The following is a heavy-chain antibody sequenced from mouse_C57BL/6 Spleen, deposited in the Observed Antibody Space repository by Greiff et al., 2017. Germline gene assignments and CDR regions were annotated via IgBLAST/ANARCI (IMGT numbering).Heavy chain of an antibody. V-gene: IGHV1-76*01. D-gene: IGHD2-2*01. CDR3: ARNGYHWYFDV. J-gene: IGHJ1*03. Sequence: VQLQESGAELVRPGASVKLSCQASGYTFTDYYINWVKQRPGQGLEWIARIYPGSGNTYYNEKFKGKATLTAEKSSSTAYMQLSSLTSEDSAVYFCARNGYHWYFDVWGTGTTVTVSS. CDR2: IYPGSGNT. CDR1: GYTFTDYY.